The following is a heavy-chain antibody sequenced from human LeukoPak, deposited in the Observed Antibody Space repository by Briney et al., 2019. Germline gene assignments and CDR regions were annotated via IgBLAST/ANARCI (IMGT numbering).Heavy chain of an antibody. CDR1: GFTFSSYA. J-gene: IGHJ6*02. D-gene: IGHD2-2*01. Sequence: PGGSLRLSCAASGFTFSSYAMSWVRQAPGKGLEWFSAISGSGGSTYYADSVKGRFTISRDNSKNTLYLQMNSLRAEDTAVYYCAKSLPRSRLHYCSSTSCSRAYYYYGMDVWGRGTTVTVSS. V-gene: IGHV3-23*01. CDR2: ISGSGGST. CDR3: AKSLPRSRLHYCSSTSCSRAYYYYGMDV.